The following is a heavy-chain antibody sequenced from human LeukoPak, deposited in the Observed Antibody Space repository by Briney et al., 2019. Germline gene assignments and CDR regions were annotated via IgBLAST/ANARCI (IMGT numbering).Heavy chain of an antibody. CDR3: VRDTITYDIFTGSPDY. CDR2: IRYDGSTE. V-gene: IGHV3-30*02. Sequence: GGSLRLSCAASGFTFSKYGMHWVRQAPGKGLEWGSTIRYDGSTEYYADSVRGRFTISRDNSGNTLFLQMNSLGAEDTAVYYCVRDTITYDIFTGSPDYWGQGTLVIVSS. D-gene: IGHD3-9*01. J-gene: IGHJ4*02. CDR1: GFTFSKYG.